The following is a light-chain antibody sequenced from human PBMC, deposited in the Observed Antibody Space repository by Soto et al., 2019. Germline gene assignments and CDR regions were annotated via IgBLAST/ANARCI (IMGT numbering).Light chain of an antibody. CDR2: EVS. V-gene: IGLV2-14*01. CDR1: SSDIGGYDY. CDR3: SSFTSTTTWV. J-gene: IGLJ3*02. Sequence: QSALPQPASVSGSPGQSITISCTGTSSDIGGYDYVSWYQQYPGKAPKLMIYEVSNRPSGVSSRFSGSKSGNTASLTISGLQADDEADYYCSSFTSTTTWVFGGGTKVTVL.